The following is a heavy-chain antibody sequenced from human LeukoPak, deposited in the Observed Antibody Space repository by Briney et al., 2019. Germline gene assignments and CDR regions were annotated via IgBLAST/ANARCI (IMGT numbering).Heavy chain of an antibody. CDR2: ISPYNGNT. CDR3: AREESIGSYQFLHDY. Sequence: ASVTVSCTASGYTFINYGISWVRQAPGQGLEWMGWISPYNGNTKYLQKLQGRVNITTDTSTSTAYMEVSSLRSDDTAVYYCAREESIGSYQFLHDYWGQGTLVTVSS. V-gene: IGHV1-18*01. J-gene: IGHJ4*02. D-gene: IGHD1-26*01. CDR1: GYTFINYG.